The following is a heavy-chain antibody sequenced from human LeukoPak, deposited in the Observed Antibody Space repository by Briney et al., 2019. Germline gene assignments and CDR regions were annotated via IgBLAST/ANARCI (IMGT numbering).Heavy chain of an antibody. Sequence: GGSLRLSCAASGFTFSSYAMSWVRQAPGKGLEWVSAIRGSGGSTYYADSVKGRFTISRDNSKNTLYLQMNSLRAEDTAVYYCAKGVYCSSTSCPYYYYGMDVWGQGTTVTVSS. CDR2: IRGSGGST. D-gene: IGHD2-2*01. CDR3: AKGVYCSSTSCPYYYYGMDV. J-gene: IGHJ6*02. V-gene: IGHV3-23*01. CDR1: GFTFSSYA.